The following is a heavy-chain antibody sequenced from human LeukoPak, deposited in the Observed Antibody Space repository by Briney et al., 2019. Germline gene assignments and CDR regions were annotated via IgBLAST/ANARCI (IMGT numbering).Heavy chain of an antibody. D-gene: IGHD2-15*01. CDR3: AKGGSSGGSCYFDY. J-gene: IGHJ4*02. CDR1: GFTFSNYA. V-gene: IGHV3-23*01. Sequence: GGCLRLSCAASGFTFSNYAMTWVRQAPGKGLEWVSGLNDSGRTTYYTGSVKGRFTISRDNSKNTLYLQMNSLRAEDTAIYYCAKGGSSGGSCYFDYWGQGTLVSVSS. CDR2: LNDSGRTT.